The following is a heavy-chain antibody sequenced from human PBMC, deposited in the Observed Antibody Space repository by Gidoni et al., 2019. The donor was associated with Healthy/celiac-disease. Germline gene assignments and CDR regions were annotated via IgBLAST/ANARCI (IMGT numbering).Heavy chain of an antibody. J-gene: IGHJ4*02. V-gene: IGHV3-9*01. CDR1: GFPFDDYA. CDR3: AKDVGVLPTGYYFDY. CDR2: ISLNSGSI. Sequence: EVQLVESAGGLVQPGRSLRLSCAASGFPFDDYARHWVRQAPGKGLEWVSGISLNSGSIGYADSVKGRFTISRDNAKNSLYLQMNSLRAEDTALYYCAKDVGVLPTGYYFDYWGQGTLVTVSS. D-gene: IGHD3-10*01.